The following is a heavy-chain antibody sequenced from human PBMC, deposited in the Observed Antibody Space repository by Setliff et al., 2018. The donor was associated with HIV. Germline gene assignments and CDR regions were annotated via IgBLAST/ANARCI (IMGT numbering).Heavy chain of an antibody. CDR2: INHSGVT. V-gene: IGHV4-34*01. J-gene: IGHJ4*02. Sequence: SETLSLTCAVYGPSFTGYYWNWIRQLPGKAFEWIGEINHSGVTYYNPSFKSRVNISLDLSKNQFSLRLTGLSGADTATYFCAAKPMIRGRPFAFWGQPTLVTAPQ. CDR3: AAKPMIRGRPFAF. CDR1: GPSFTGYY. D-gene: IGHD3-10*01.